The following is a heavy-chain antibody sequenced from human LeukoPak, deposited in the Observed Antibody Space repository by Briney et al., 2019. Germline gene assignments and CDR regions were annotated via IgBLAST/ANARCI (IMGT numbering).Heavy chain of an antibody. CDR1: GYSISSGYY. D-gene: IGHD3-10*01. V-gene: IGHV4-38-2*02. J-gene: IGHJ3*02. CDR3: AREFWNYRSGNLQAFHI. Sequence: SETLSLTCTVSGYSISSGYYWGWIRQPPGKGLEWIGSIYHSGSTYYNPSLKSRVTISVDTSKNQFSLRLTSVTAADTAVYYCAREFWNYRSGNLQAFHIWGPGTMVTVSS. CDR2: IYHSGST.